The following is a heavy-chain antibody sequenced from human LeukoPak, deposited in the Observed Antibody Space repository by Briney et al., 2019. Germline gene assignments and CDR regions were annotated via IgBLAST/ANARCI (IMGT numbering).Heavy chain of an antibody. CDR3: ARRGYSGYTNYFDY. D-gene: IGHD5-12*01. CDR1: GGSFSGYY. Sequence: SETLSLTCAVYGGSFSGYYWNWIRQPPGKGLEWIGYIYYSGSTNYNPSLKSRVTISVDTSKNQFSLKLSSVTAADTAVYYCARRGYSGYTNYFDYWGQGTLVTVSS. CDR2: IYYSGST. V-gene: IGHV4-59*08. J-gene: IGHJ4*02.